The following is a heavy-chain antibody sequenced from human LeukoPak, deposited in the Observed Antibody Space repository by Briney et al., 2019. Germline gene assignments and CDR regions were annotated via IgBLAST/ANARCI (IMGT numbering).Heavy chain of an antibody. Sequence: GRSLRLSCAASGFTFSSYGMHWVRQAPGKGLEWVAVIWYDGSNKYYADSVKGRFTVSRDNSKNTLYLQMNSLRAEDTAVYYCARDSGYYYDSSGYWNYWGQGTLVTVSS. V-gene: IGHV3-33*01. CDR1: GFTFSSYG. CDR2: IWYDGSNK. D-gene: IGHD3-22*01. J-gene: IGHJ4*02. CDR3: ARDSGYYYDSSGYWNY.